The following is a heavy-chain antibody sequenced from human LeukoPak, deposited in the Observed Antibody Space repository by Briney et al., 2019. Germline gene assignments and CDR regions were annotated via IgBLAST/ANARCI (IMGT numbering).Heavy chain of an antibody. CDR1: GFTFSSYW. CDR2: IKQDGSEK. Sequence: GGSLRLSCAASGFTFSSYWMSWVRQAPGKGLEWVANIKQDGSEKYYVDSVKGRFTISRDNAKNTLYLQMNSLRAEDTAVYYCARGGYDYVWGSYRSDAFDIWGQGTMVTVSS. V-gene: IGHV3-7*01. D-gene: IGHD3-16*02. CDR3: ARGGYDYVWGSYRSDAFDI. J-gene: IGHJ3*02.